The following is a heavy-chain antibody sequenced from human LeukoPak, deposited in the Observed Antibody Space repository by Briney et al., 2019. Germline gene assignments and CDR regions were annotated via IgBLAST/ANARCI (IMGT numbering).Heavy chain of an antibody. J-gene: IGHJ4*02. V-gene: IGHV3-21*01. CDR1: GFTFSSYS. CDR3: ARDSSSWYVSAFYFDY. CDR2: ISSSSSYI. Sequence: PGGSLRLSCAASGFTFSSYSMNWVRQAPGKGLEWVSSISSSSSYIYYADSVKGRFTISRDNAKNSLYLQMNSLRAEDTAVYYCARDSSSWYVSAFYFDYWGQGTLVTVSS. D-gene: IGHD6-13*01.